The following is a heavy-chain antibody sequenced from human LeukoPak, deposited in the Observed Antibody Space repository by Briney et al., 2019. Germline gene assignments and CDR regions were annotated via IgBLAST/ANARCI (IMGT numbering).Heavy chain of an antibody. CDR2: FDPEDGET. J-gene: IGHJ6*03. Sequence: ASVKVSCKVSGYTLTELSMHWARQAPGKGLEWMGGFDPEDGETIYAQKFQGRVTMTEDTSADTAYMELSSLRSEDTAVYYCATTNCGGDCYSHYYYYMNVWGKGTTVTISS. V-gene: IGHV1-24*01. D-gene: IGHD2-21*02. CDR3: ATTNCGGDCYSHYYYYMNV. CDR1: GYTLTELS.